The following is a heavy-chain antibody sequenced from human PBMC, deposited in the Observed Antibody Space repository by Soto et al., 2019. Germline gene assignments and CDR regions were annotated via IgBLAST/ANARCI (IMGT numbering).Heavy chain of an antibody. D-gene: IGHD1-26*01. Sequence: GGSLRLSCAASGSTFSHYGIHWVRQAPGKGLEWLAVISYDGSNKHYADSVKGRFTVSRDNSKNTLYLQMNSLRAEDTAVYFCARYSGKYQGPIDYWGQGTLVTVSS. CDR2: ISYDGSNK. V-gene: IGHV3-30*03. CDR3: ARYSGKYQGPIDY. CDR1: GSTFSHYG. J-gene: IGHJ4*02.